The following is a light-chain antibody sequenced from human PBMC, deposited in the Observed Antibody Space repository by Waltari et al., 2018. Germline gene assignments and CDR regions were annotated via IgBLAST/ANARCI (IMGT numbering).Light chain of an antibody. CDR3: QQYGTPQGYI. Sequence: EIVLTQSPGTLSLSPGERAALSCRASRPVSSSFLAWYQQRHGQAPRLLIYGASTRATGIADRFSGSGAGTDFTLTISRLAPEDFAVYYCQQYGTPQGYIFGQGTKVDI. V-gene: IGKV3-20*01. CDR2: GAS. CDR1: RPVSSSF. J-gene: IGKJ2*01.